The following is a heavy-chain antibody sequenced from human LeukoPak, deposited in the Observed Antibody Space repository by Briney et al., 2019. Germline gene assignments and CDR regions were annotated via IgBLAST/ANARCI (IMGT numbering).Heavy chain of an antibody. J-gene: IGHJ6*02. CDR3: ARELYRSGSSPIEYYYYGMDV. CDR2: IWYDGSNK. Sequence: GGSLRLSCAASGFTFSSYGMHWVRQAPGKGLEWVAVIWYDGSNKYYADSVKVRFTISRDNSKNTLYLQMNSLRAEDTAVYYCARELYRSGSSPIEYYYYGMDVWGQGTTVTVSS. CDR1: GFTFSSYG. D-gene: IGHD1-26*01. V-gene: IGHV3-33*01.